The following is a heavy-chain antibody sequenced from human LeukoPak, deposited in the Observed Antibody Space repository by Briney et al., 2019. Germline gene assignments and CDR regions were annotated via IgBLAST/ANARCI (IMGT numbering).Heavy chain of an antibody. J-gene: IGHJ4*02. Sequence: ASVKVSCKTSGYTFTGYYVHWVRQAPGQGLEWMGRINPNSGDTNYAQKFQGRVTMTRDTSISTAYMELSRLRSDDTAVYYCARDYCGGDCFPDFWGQGTLVTVSS. CDR1: GYTFTGYY. V-gene: IGHV1-2*06. D-gene: IGHD2-21*02. CDR3: ARDYCGGDCFPDF. CDR2: INPNSGDT.